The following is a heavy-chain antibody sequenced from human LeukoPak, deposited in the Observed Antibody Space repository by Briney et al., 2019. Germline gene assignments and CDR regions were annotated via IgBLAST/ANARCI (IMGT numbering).Heavy chain of an antibody. J-gene: IGHJ6*04. CDR1: GFTFSSYA. CDR3: AKDPIVVVVAALHYYGMDV. V-gene: IGHV3-23*01. CDR2: ISGSGGST. D-gene: IGHD2-15*01. Sequence: PGGSLRLSCAASGFTFSSYAMSWVRQAPGKGLEWVSAISGSGGSTYYADSVKGRFTISRDNSKNTLYLQMNSLRAEDTAVYYCAKDPIVVVVAALHYYGMDVWGKGTTVTVSS.